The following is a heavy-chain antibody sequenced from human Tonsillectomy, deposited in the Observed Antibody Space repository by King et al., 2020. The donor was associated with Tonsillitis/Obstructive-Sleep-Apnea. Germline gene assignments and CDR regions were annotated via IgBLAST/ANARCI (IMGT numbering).Heavy chain of an antibody. CDR2: ISDSGAGT. CDR3: AGGPAGADYYYMDV. V-gene: IGHV3-23*04. CDR1: GFSFRTYA. J-gene: IGHJ6*03. D-gene: IGHD6-19*01. Sequence: DVQLVESGGGLVQPGGSLRLSCAAFGFSFRTYAMSWVRQAPGKGLEWVSVISDSGAGTYYADSVKGRFTISRDNPKHTLYLQMNSLRAEDTAVYYCAGGPAGADYYYMDVWGKGTTVTVSS.